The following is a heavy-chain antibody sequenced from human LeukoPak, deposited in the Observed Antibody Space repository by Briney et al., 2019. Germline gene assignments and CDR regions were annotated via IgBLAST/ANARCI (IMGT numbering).Heavy chain of an antibody. Sequence: SETLSLTCAVYGGSFSGYYWSWIRQPPGKGLEWIGGINHSGSTNYNPSLKSRVTISVDTSKNQFSLKLSSVTAADTAVYYCASTITMVRGVIENWGQGTLVTVSS. CDR1: GGSFSGYY. D-gene: IGHD3-10*01. J-gene: IGHJ4*02. V-gene: IGHV4-34*01. CDR2: INHSGST. CDR3: ASTITMVRGVIEN.